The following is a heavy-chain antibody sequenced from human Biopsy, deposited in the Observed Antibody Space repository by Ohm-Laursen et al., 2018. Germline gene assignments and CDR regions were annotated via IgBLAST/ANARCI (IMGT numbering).Heavy chain of an antibody. Sequence: GSSVKVSCKASGATFSNYAINWLRQAPGQGLEWMGGINPMFGTAKYAQKFQGRATITVDKSTSTAYLDLSSLKSEDTAVYYCARDKTVLNYYFASDVWGQGTTVTVSS. V-gene: IGHV1-69*06. CDR3: ARDKTVLNYYFASDV. D-gene: IGHD2/OR15-2a*01. J-gene: IGHJ6*01. CDR1: GATFSNYA. CDR2: INPMFGTA.